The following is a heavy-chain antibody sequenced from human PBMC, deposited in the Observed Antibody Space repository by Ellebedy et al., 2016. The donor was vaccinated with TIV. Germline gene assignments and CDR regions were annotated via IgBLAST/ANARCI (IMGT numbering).Heavy chain of an antibody. D-gene: IGHD3-3*01. CDR2: INHSGST. CDR1: GGSFSDYY. J-gene: IGHJ4*02. V-gene: IGHV4-34*01. Sequence: MPSETLSLTCAVYGGSFSDYYWSWIRQPPGKGLEWIGEINHSGSTNYNPSLKSRVTISVDTSKNQFSLKLSSVTAADTAVYYCARCSIGSGLDYWGQGTLVTVSS. CDR3: ARCSIGSGLDY.